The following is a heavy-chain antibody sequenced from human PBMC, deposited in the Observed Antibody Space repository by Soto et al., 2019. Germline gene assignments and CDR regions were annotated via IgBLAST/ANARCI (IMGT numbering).Heavy chain of an antibody. V-gene: IGHV3-15*07. Sequence: PGGSLRLSCAASGFTFSNAWMNWVRQAPVNALEFVGRIKSKISRWTTDYAAPVRGIFTFSIDYSKNTLYLQINSLKSEDTAVYYCDTDLYSFAKPNFDHWGPGTLVTVSS. CDR1: GFTFSNAW. CDR3: DTDLYSFAKPNFDH. J-gene: IGHJ4*02. CDR2: IKSKISRWTT. D-gene: IGHD5-18*01.